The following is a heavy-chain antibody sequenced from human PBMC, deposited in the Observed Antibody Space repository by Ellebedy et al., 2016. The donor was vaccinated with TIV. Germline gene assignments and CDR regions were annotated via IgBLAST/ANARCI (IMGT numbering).Heavy chain of an antibody. CDR2: INWNGGST. D-gene: IGHD3-10*01. CDR3: ARARFTMVRGVISAGFDP. Sequence: GESLKISXAASGFTFDDYGMSWVRQAPGKGLEWVSGINWNGGSTGYADSVKGRFTISRDNAKNSLYLQMNSLRAEDTALYHCARARFTMVRGVISAGFDPWGQGTLVTVSS. CDR1: GFTFDDYG. J-gene: IGHJ5*02. V-gene: IGHV3-20*01.